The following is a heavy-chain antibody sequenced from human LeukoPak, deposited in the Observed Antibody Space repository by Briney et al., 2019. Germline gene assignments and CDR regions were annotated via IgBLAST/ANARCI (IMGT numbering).Heavy chain of an antibody. Sequence: GGSLRLSWAASGFTFSSYSMNWVRQAPGKGLEWVSSISSSSSYIYYADSVKGRFTISRDNAKNSLYLQMNSLRAEDTAVYYCAREDSSGWYGPRHFDYWGQGTLVTVSS. D-gene: IGHD6-19*01. J-gene: IGHJ4*02. CDR3: AREDSSGWYGPRHFDY. CDR1: GFTFSSYS. V-gene: IGHV3-21*01. CDR2: ISSSSSYI.